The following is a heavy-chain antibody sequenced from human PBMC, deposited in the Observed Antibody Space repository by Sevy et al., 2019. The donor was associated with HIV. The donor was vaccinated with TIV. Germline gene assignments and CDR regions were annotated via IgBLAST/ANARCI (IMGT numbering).Heavy chain of an antibody. CDR3: VRDWGTAIAPTRGWFDP. D-gene: IGHD5-18*01. V-gene: IGHV3-33*01. Sequence: GGSLRLSCAASGFTFSSYGMHWVRQAPGKGLEWVAVIWYDGSNKYYADSVKGRFTISRDNSKNTLYLQMNSLRAEDTAVYYCVRDWGTAIAPTRGWFDPWGQRTLVTVSS. CDR1: GFTFSSYG. J-gene: IGHJ5*02. CDR2: IWYDGSNK.